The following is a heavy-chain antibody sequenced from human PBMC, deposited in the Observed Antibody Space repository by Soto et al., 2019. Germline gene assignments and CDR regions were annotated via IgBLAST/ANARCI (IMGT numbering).Heavy chain of an antibody. CDR3: ARPAGYCSGGSCYSSAFDI. CDR1: GYTFTSYG. Sequence: EASVKLSCKASGYTFTSYGISWVRQAPRQGLEWMGWISAYNGNTNYAQKLQGRVTMTTDTSTSTAYMELRSLRSDDTAVYYCARPAGYCSGGSCYSSAFDIWGQGTMVTVSS. V-gene: IGHV1-18*01. D-gene: IGHD2-15*01. J-gene: IGHJ3*02. CDR2: ISAYNGNT.